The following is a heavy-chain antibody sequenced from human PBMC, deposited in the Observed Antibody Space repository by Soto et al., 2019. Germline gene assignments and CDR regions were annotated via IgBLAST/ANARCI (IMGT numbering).Heavy chain of an antibody. J-gene: IGHJ5*02. Sequence: EVQLVESGGGLVQPGGSLRLSCAASGFTFDHYAMHWVRQAPGKGLEWVGGISWNSNSIGYVDSVKGRFTISRDSAKNYLYLQMNSLRIEDTALYFCAKGSGGGTIFGVALDLWGQGALVTVSS. CDR3: AKGSGGGTIFGVALDL. CDR2: ISWNSNSI. D-gene: IGHD3-3*01. V-gene: IGHV3-9*01. CDR1: GFTFDHYA.